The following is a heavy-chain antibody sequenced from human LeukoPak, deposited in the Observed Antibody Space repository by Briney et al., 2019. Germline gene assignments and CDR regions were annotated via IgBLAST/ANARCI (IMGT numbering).Heavy chain of an antibody. V-gene: IGHV3-23*01. D-gene: IGHD5-18*01. Sequence: GGSLRLSCAASGFTFSSYAMSWVRQAPGKGLEWVSAISGSGGSTYYADSVKGRFTISRDNSKNTLYLQMNSLRAEDTAVYYCAKETAITWIQLWTLFDYWGQGTLVTVSS. CDR2: ISGSGGST. J-gene: IGHJ4*02. CDR1: GFTFSSYA. CDR3: AKETAITWIQLWTLFDY.